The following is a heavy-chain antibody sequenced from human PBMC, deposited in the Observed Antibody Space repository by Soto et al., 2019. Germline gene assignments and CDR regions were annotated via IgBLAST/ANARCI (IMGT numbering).Heavy chain of an antibody. CDR2: VWYDGSHK. CDR1: GFTFRTTFG. V-gene: IGHV3-33*01. Sequence: QEQLVESGGGVVQPGRSLRLSCVGSGFTFRTTFGMHWVRQAPGKGLEWVAVVWYDGSHKYYADSVKGRFTISRDNSNNMIYLQMNSLRVEDTATYGCARDGGGTVIHFYYGMDVWGRGTTVTVS. J-gene: IGHJ6*02. D-gene: IGHD3-16*01. CDR3: ARDGGGTVIHFYYGMDV.